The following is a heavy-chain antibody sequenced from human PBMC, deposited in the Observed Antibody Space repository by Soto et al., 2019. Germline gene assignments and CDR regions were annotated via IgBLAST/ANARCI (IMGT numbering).Heavy chain of an antibody. CDR2: IYWDDDK. V-gene: IGHV2-5*02. Sequence: QITLKESGPTLVKPTQTLTLTCSFSGFSLSTNGVGVGWIRQPPGKALEWLALIYWDDDKRYSPSLKTRLTITKHPSKNQVVLTMTNMDPGDTATYYCAHKPYSFRWAVDYWGQGALATVSS. CDR3: AHKPYSFRWAVDY. D-gene: IGHD5-18*01. J-gene: IGHJ4*02. CDR1: GFSLSTNGVG.